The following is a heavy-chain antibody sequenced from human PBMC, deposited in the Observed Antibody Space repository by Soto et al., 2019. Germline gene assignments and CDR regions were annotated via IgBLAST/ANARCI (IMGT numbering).Heavy chain of an antibody. V-gene: IGHV4-59*08. CDR3: ASLFDFGDS. CDR2: IFYSGST. Sequence: QVQLQESGPGLLRPSETLSLTCTVSGGSISNYYWSWVRQPPGKGLEWIGYIFYSGSTKYNPSLKSRVTISVDTSKNQISLKLSSVTAADTAVYYCASLFDFGDSWGPGTLVTVSS. D-gene: IGHD3-9*01. CDR1: GGSISNYY. J-gene: IGHJ4*02.